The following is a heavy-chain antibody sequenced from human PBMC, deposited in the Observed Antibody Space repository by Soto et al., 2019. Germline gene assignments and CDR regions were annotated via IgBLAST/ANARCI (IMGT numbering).Heavy chain of an antibody. CDR1: GFTFSDYG. CDR3: ARVANTWEDDY. V-gene: IGHV3-48*02. Sequence: EVQLVESGGGLVQPGGSLRLSCVVSGFTFSDYGVNWVRQAPGKGLEWVAYISRGSDTIYYADSVKGRFTISRDNAKNSLLLQMNSLRDEDTARDDCARVANTWEDDYWGQGTLVTASS. CDR2: ISRGSDTI. J-gene: IGHJ4*02. D-gene: IGHD1-26*01.